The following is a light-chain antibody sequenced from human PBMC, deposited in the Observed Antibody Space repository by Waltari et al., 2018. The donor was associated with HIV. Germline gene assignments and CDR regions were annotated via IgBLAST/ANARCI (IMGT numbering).Light chain of an antibody. Sequence: EIVLTQSPANLSLSQGESATLSCRASQSVSSYLAWYQQKPGQAPRLLIYDASNRASGIPARFSGSGSGTDFTLTISSLEPEDFAVYYCQQRSDWLDTFGQGTKVEIK. CDR2: DAS. CDR1: QSVSSY. V-gene: IGKV3-11*01. J-gene: IGKJ2*01. CDR3: QQRSDWLDT.